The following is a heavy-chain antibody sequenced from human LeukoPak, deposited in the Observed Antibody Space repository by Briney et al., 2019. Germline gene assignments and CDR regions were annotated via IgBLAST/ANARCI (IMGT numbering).Heavy chain of an antibody. CDR1: GFTFSSHR. J-gene: IGHJ6*02. CDR3: AKYLSAKGPPYALDV. V-gene: IGHV3-48*01. Sequence: GGSLRLSCEASGFTFSSHRMNWVRQAPGKGLEWVSYISSNSRTIYYADSVKGRFTISRDNAKNSLYLQMNSLRAEDTAVYYCAKYLSAKGPPYALDVWGQGTTVTVSS. CDR2: ISSNSRTI. D-gene: IGHD2/OR15-2a*01.